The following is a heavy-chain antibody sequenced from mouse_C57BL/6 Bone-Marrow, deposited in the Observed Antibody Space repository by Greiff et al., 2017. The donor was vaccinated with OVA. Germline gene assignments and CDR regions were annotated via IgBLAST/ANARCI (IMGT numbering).Heavy chain of an antibody. Sequence: QVQLKESGAELARPGASVKLSCKASGYTFTSYGISWVKQRTGQGLEWIGEIYPRSGNTYYNEKFKGKATLTADKSSSTAYMELRSLTSEDSAFYFCARDRNCYYGSPFAYWGQGTLVTVSA. D-gene: IGHD1-1*01. CDR2: IYPRSGNT. J-gene: IGHJ3*01. V-gene: IGHV1-81*01. CDR1: GYTFTSYG. CDR3: ARDRNCYYGSPFAY.